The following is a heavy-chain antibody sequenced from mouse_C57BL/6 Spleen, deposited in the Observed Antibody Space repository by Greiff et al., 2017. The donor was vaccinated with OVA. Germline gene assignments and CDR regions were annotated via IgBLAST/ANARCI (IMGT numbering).Heavy chain of an antibody. CDR3: ARWDYYGSTSFDY. J-gene: IGHJ2*01. Sequence: VQLQQSGPELVKPGASVKISCKASGYTFTDYYMNWVKQNHGKSLEWIGDINPNNGGTSYNQKFKGKATLTVDKSSSTAYMELRSLTSEDSAVYYCARWDYYGSTSFDYWGQGTTLTVSS. V-gene: IGHV1-26*01. CDR2: INPNNGGT. CDR1: GYTFTDYY. D-gene: IGHD1-1*01.